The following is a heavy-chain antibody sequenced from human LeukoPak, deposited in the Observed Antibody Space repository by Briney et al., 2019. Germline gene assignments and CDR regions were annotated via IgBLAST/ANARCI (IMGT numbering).Heavy chain of an antibody. V-gene: IGHV3-48*03. J-gene: IGHJ6*04. CDR2: ISSSGSTI. Sequence: PGGSLRLSCAASGFTFSSYEMSWVRQAPGKGLEWVSYISSSGSTIYYADSVKGRFTISRDNAKNSLYLQMNSLRAEDTAVYYXXXLGITMIGGVWGKGTTVTISS. CDR3: XXLGITMIGGV. D-gene: IGHD3-10*02. CDR1: GFTFSSYE.